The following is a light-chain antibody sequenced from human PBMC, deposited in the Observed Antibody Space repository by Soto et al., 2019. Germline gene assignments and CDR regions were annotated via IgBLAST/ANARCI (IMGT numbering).Light chain of an antibody. Sequence: DIKLYPSPYSLSACVGDRVSLTCQASQSISSYLNWYQQKPGKAPKLLIYAASSLQSGVPSRFSGSGSGTDFTLTISSLQPEDFATYYCQQSYSTPLTFGGGANVDIK. CDR3: QQSYSTPLT. CDR2: AAS. CDR1: QSISSY. V-gene: IGKV1-39*01. J-gene: IGKJ4*01.